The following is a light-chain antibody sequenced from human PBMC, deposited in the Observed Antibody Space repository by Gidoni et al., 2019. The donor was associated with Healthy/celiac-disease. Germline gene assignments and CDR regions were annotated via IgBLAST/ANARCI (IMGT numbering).Light chain of an antibody. CDR1: QSVSSSY. CDR2: DAS. J-gene: IGKJ4*01. Sequence: EIVLTQSPATLSSSPGERATLSCGASQSVSSSYLAWYQQKPGLAPRLLIYDASSRATGIPDRVSGSGSGTDFTLTISRLEPEDFAVYYCQQYGSSPPLTFGGGTKVEIK. V-gene: IGKV3D-20*01. CDR3: QQYGSSPPLT.